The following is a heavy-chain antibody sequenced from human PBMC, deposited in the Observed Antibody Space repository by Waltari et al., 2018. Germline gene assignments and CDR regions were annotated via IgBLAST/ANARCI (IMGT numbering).Heavy chain of an antibody. V-gene: IGHV3-21*01. CDR1: AFAFSSYT. J-gene: IGHJ4*02. CDR2: ISSTGNYK. D-gene: IGHD2-8*02. Sequence: EVQLVESGGGLVRPGGSLRLSCAASAFAFSSYTMNWVRQAPGKGLEWVSSISSTGNYKYYADSVKGRFTISRDNAKNSLFLQMTSLRAEDTAVYYCASWGVLGNIFDYWGQGTLVTVSS. CDR3: ASWGVLGNIFDY.